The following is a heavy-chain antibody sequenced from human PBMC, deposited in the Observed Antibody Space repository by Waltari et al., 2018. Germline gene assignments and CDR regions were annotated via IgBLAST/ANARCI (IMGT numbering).Heavy chain of an antibody. V-gene: IGHV4-31*03. CDR3: ARVVFAAAHRGYYFDY. J-gene: IGHJ4*02. Sequence: QVQLQESGPGLVKPSQTLSLTCTVSGCPISSGGYYWRWIRQPPGKGLEWIGYIYYSGSTYYNPSLKSRVTISVDTSKNQFSLKLSSVTAADTAVYYCARVVFAAAHRGYYFDYWGQGTLVTVSS. D-gene: IGHD6-13*01. CDR1: GCPISSGGYY. CDR2: IYYSGST.